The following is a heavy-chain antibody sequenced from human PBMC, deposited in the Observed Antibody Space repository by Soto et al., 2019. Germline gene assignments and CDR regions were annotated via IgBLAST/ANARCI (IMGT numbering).Heavy chain of an antibody. CDR2: ISGSGGST. CDR1: GFTFSSYA. CDR3: AKVPYQGAAAGLFDY. Sequence: GGSLRLSCAASGFTFSSYAMSWVRQAPGKGLEWVSAISGSGGSTYYADSVKGRFTISRDNSKNTLYLQMNRLRAEDTAVYYCAKVPYQGAAAGLFDYWGQGTLVTVSS. D-gene: IGHD6-13*01. V-gene: IGHV3-23*01. J-gene: IGHJ4*02.